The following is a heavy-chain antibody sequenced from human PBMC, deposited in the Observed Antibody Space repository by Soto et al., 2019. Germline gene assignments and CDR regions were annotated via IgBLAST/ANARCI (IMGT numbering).Heavy chain of an antibody. J-gene: IGHJ3*02. D-gene: IGHD3-10*01. CDR1: GFTSSSFV. CDR3: AKDRGVLDAFDI. CDR2: ISSDGNNQ. Sequence: QVQLVESGGGVVQPGTSLRLSCAASGFTSSSFVIHWVRQAPGKGLEWLAVISSDGNNQYYADSVKGRFTISRDKSKKTLYLQVNSLRAEDMAVYFCAKDRGVLDAFDIWGQGTMVTVS. V-gene: IGHV3-30*18.